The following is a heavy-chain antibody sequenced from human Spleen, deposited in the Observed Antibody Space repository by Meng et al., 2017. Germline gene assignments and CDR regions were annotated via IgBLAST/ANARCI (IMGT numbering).Heavy chain of an antibody. J-gene: IGHJ6*02. CDR2: INHSGST. CDR1: GGSFSGYY. D-gene: IGHD6-13*01. CDR3: AREPYSSSWYTEYYYYGMDV. Sequence: SETLSLTCAVYGGSFSGYYWSWIRQPPGKGLEWIGEINHSGSTNYNPSLESRATISVDTSQNNLSLKLSSVTAADSAVYYCAREPYSSSWYTEYYYYGMDVWGQGTTVTISS. V-gene: IGHV4-34*01.